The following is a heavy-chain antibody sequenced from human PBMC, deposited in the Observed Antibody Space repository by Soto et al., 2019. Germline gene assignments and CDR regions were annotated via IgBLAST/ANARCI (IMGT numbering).Heavy chain of an antibody. CDR3: ARDLPYGSSPFDY. J-gene: IGHJ4*02. Sequence: PGGSLRLSCAASGFTFSSYSMNWVRQAPRKGLEWVSSISSSSSYIYYADSVKGRFTISRDNAKNSLYLQMNSLRAEDTAVYYCARDLPYGSSPFDYWGQGTLVTVSS. V-gene: IGHV3-21*01. CDR1: GFTFSSYS. D-gene: IGHD6-13*01. CDR2: ISSSSSYI.